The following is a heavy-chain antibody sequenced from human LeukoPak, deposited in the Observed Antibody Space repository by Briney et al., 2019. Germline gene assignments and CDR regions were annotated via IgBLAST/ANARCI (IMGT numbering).Heavy chain of an antibody. CDR1: GFTVSSNF. CDR2: VYGGGTT. CDR3: ARIDSSGFYPAY. D-gene: IGHD3-22*01. J-gene: IGHJ4*02. Sequence: GGSLRLSCAASGFTVSSNFMSWVRQAPGKGLEWVSVVYGGGTTYYADSVKGRFTISRDNSKNALYLQMNSRRVEDTAVYYCARIDSSGFYPAYWGQGTLVTVSS. V-gene: IGHV3-53*01.